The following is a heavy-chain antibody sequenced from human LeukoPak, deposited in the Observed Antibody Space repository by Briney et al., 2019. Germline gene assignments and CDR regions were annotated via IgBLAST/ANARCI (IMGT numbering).Heavy chain of an antibody. CDR3: ARDRTIYCTNGVCPNDAFDI. CDR1: GYTFTSYA. Sequence: ASVKVSCKASGYTFTSYAMHWVRQAPGQRLEWMGWINAGNGNTKYSQKLQGRVTITRDTSASTAYMELSSLRSEDTAVYYCARDRTIYCTNGVCPNDAFDIWGQGTMVTVSS. D-gene: IGHD2-8*01. V-gene: IGHV1-3*01. CDR2: INAGNGNT. J-gene: IGHJ3*02.